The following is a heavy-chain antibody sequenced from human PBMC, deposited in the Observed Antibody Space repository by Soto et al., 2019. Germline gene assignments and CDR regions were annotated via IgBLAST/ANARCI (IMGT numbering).Heavy chain of an antibody. J-gene: IGHJ4*02. D-gene: IGHD3-10*01. Sequence: GGSLRLSCAASGFTFSSYAMHWVRQAPGKGLEWVAFISSDGSSKYYADSVKGRFTISRDNSNNTLYLQVSSLRGEDTAVYYCARRDGDNSGYFDYWGQGTLVTVSS. CDR2: ISSDGSSK. CDR3: ARRDGDNSGYFDY. V-gene: IGHV3-30-3*01. CDR1: GFTFSSYA.